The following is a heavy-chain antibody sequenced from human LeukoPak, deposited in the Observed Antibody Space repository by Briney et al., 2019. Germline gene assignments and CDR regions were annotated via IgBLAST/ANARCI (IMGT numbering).Heavy chain of an antibody. D-gene: IGHD6-13*01. V-gene: IGHV3-7*03. J-gene: IGHJ3*02. CDR2: IKQDGSEK. CDR1: GFTFSNYW. Sequence: GGSLRLSCEASGFTFSNYWMGWVRQAPGKGLEWVANIKQDGSEKDYVDSVEGRFTISRDNAKNSLYLQMNSLRAEDTALYYCAKDIGGSSSAFDIWGQGTMVTVSS. CDR3: AKDIGGSSSAFDI.